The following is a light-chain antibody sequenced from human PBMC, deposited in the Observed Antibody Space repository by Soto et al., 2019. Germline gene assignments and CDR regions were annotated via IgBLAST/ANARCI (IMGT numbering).Light chain of an antibody. CDR1: QSISTY. Sequence: DIQMTQSPSTLSASVGDRVAITCRASQSISTYLAWYQQKPGKAPKLLIYKASSLESGVPSRFSGSGSGAEFTLTISSLQPDDFATYYCQQYESYSPWTFGQGTKVDIK. CDR3: QQYESYSPWT. J-gene: IGKJ1*01. CDR2: KAS. V-gene: IGKV1-5*03.